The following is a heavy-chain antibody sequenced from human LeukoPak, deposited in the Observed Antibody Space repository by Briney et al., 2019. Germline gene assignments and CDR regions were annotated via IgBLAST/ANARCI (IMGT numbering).Heavy chain of an antibody. Sequence: ASAKVSCKASGYTFTSYGISWVRQAPGQGREWMGWISAYNGNTNYAQKLQGRVTMTTDTSTSTAYMELRSLRSDDTAVYYCARAPDYGDYSEYFQHWGQGTLVTVSS. D-gene: IGHD4-17*01. CDR3: ARAPDYGDYSEYFQH. V-gene: IGHV1-18*01. CDR2: ISAYNGNT. J-gene: IGHJ1*01. CDR1: GYTFTSYG.